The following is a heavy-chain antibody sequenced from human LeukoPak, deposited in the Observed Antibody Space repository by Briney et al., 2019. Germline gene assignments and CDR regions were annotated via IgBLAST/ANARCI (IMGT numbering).Heavy chain of an antibody. CDR1: GITLSNYG. D-gene: IGHD3-22*01. Sequence: GGSLRLSCAVSGITLSNYGMSWVRQAPGKGLEWVAGISDCGGRTNYADSVKGRFPISRDNSKNTLYLQMNSLRAEDTAVYFCAKRGVVIRVILVGFHKEAYYFDSWGQGALVTVSS. V-gene: IGHV3-23*01. CDR3: AKRGVVIRVILVGFHKEAYYFDS. CDR2: ISDCGGRT. J-gene: IGHJ4*02.